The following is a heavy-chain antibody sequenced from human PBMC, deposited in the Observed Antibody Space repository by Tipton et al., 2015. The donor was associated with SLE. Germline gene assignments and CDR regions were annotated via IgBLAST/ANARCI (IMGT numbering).Heavy chain of an antibody. CDR1: GGSMSDGVYS. D-gene: IGHD3-3*02. CDR3: ARGPPFMEWERNWFDP. J-gene: IGHJ5*02. CDR2: IYHSGIT. Sequence: TLSLTCAVSGGSMSDGVYSWSWIRQSPGKGLEWIAYIYHSGITNYNPSLQSRVTISVDRSRNQFSLKLTSVTAADTAVYYCARGPPFMEWERNWFDPWGQGTQVTVSS. V-gene: IGHV4-30-2*06.